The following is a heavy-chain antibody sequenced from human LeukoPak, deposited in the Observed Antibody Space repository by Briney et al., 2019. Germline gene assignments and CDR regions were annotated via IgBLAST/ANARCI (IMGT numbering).Heavy chain of an antibody. V-gene: IGHV1-18*01. CDR1: DYTLTNYG. J-gene: IGHJ4*02. D-gene: IGHD3-22*01. CDR3: ARDQYYYDSSGYYYEGVDY. Sequence: ASVKVSCKASDYTLTNYGISWVRQAPGQGLEWMGWISAYNGNTNYAQKLQGRVTMTTDTSTSTAYMELRSLRSDDTAVYYCARDQYYYDSSGYYYEGVDYWGQGTLVTVSS. CDR2: ISAYNGNT.